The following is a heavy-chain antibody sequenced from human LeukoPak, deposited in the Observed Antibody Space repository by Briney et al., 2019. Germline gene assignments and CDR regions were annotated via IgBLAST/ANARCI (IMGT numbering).Heavy chain of an antibody. CDR1: GYTFTSYD. D-gene: IGHD3-22*01. V-gene: IGHV1-8*01. CDR2: MNPNSGNT. CDR3: VVGGYYPDSSGYYVLDY. Sequence: ASVKVSCKASGYTFTSYDINWARQATGQGLEWMGWMNPNSGNTGYAQKFQGRVTMTRNTSISTAYMELSSLRSEDTAVYYCVVGGYYPDSSGYYVLDYWGQGTLVTVSS. J-gene: IGHJ4*02.